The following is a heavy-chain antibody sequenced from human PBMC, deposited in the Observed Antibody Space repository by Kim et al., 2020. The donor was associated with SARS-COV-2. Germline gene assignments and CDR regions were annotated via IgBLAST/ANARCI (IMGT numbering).Heavy chain of an antibody. D-gene: IGHD3-9*01. CDR3: ARRSYYDILTGISY. J-gene: IGHJ4*02. Sequence: DSGKGGFTISRDNAKNSRYLQRNSLGAEDTAVYYCARRSYYDILTGISYWGQGTLVTVSS. V-gene: IGHV3-7*03.